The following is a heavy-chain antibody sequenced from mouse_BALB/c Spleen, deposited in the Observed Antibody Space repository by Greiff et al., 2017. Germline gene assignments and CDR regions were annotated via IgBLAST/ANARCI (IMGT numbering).Heavy chain of an antibody. CDR3: ATYYGSSYSFDY. J-gene: IGHJ2*01. CDR1: GDSITSGY. D-gene: IGHD1-1*01. Sequence: EVQLQQSGPSLVKPSQTLSLTCSVTGDSITSGYWNWIRKFPGNKLEYMGYISYSGSTYYNPSLKSRISITRDTSKNQYYLQLNSVTTEDTATYYCATYYGSSYSFDYWGQGTTLTVSS. V-gene: IGHV3-8*02. CDR2: ISYSGST.